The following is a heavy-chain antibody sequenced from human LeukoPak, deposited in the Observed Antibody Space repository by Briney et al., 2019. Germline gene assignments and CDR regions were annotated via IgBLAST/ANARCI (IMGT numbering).Heavy chain of an antibody. CDR3: ARVVPYYDFWSGYPDY. Sequence: KPGGSLRLSCAASGFTFCSYSMNWVRQAPGKGLEWVSSISSSSSYIYYADSVKGRFTIYRDNAKNSLYLQMNSLRAEDTAVYYCARVVPYYDFWSGYPDYWGQGTLVTVSS. CDR1: GFTFCSYS. CDR2: ISSSSSYI. V-gene: IGHV3-21*01. J-gene: IGHJ4*02. D-gene: IGHD3-3*01.